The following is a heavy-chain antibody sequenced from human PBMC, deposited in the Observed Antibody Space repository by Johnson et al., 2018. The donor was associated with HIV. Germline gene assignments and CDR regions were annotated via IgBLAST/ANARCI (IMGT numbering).Heavy chain of an antibody. J-gene: IGHJ3*02. Sequence: YDMHWVRQATGKGLEWVSAIGTAGDTYYPGSVKGRFTISRENAKNSLYLQMNSLRAEDTAVYYCARDSAYCGGDCHDAFDIWGQGTMVTVSS. D-gene: IGHD2-21*02. CDR2: IGTAGDT. V-gene: IGHV3-13*01. CDR3: ARDSAYCGGDCHDAFDI. CDR1: YD.